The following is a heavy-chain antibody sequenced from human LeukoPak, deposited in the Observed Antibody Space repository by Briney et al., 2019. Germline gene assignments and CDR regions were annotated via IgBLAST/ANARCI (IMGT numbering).Heavy chain of an antibody. CDR2: ISWDGGST. CDR1: GFTFDDYA. V-gene: IGHV3-43D*03. D-gene: IGHD5-12*01. J-gene: IGHJ4*02. Sequence: PGGSLRLSCAASGFTFDDYAVHWVGQAPGKGLEWVSLISWDGGSTYYADSVKGRFTISRDNSKNSLYLQMNSLRAEDTALYYCAKAHRRGYDYSSWYFDYWGQGTLVTVSS. CDR3: AKAHRRGYDYSSWYFDY.